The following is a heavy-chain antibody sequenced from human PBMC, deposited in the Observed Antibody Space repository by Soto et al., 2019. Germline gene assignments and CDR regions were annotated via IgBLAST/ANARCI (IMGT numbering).Heavy chain of an antibody. Sequence: PSETLSLTCAVYGGSFSGYYWSLIRQPPGKGLEWIGEINHSGSTNYNPPLKSRVTISVDTSKNQFSLKLSSVTAADTAVYYCARGRNYDFWSGHLNPFFDYSGQGNVVAVSS. J-gene: IGHJ4*02. CDR3: ARGRNYDFWSGHLNPFFDY. V-gene: IGHV4-34*01. CDR1: GGSFSGYY. D-gene: IGHD3-3*01. CDR2: INHSGST.